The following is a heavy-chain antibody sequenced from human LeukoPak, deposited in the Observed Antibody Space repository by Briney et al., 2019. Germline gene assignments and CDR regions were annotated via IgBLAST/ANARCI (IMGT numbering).Heavy chain of an antibody. D-gene: IGHD2-2*01. Sequence: SETLSLTCTVSGGSISSSDYPWTWIRQRPGKGLEWIGYISYNGSTYYKPSLKSRVTISADTSKSQFFLKLTSVTAADTAIYYCARKVVPVGVPAWWFDPWGQGTLVIVSS. CDR3: ARKVVPVGVPAWWFDP. CDR1: GGSISSSDYP. V-gene: IGHV4-31*03. J-gene: IGHJ5*02. CDR2: ISYNGST.